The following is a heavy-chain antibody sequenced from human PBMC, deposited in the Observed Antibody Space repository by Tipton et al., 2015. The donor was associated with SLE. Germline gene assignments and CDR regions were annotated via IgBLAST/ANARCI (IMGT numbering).Heavy chain of an antibody. D-gene: IGHD2-8*01. Sequence: LRLSCTVSGGSISSSSYYWGWIRQPPGKGLEWIGSIYYSGSTYYNPSLKSRVTISVDTSKNQFSLKLSSVTAADTAVYYCARGGVSTYWGQGTLVTVSS. CDR2: IYYSGST. V-gene: IGHV4-39*07. CDR3: ARGGVSTY. J-gene: IGHJ4*02. CDR1: GGSISSSSYY.